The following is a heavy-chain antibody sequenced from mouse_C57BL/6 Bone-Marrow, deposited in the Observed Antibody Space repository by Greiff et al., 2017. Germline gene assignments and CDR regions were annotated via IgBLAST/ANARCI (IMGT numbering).Heavy chain of an antibody. CDR3: ARRDYDFDY. CDR1: GYAFSSSW. Sequence: QVQLKESGPELVKPGASVKISCKASGYAFSSSWMNWVKQRPGKGLEWIGRIYPGDGDTNYNGKFKGKATLTADKSSSTAYMQLSSLTSEDSAVYFCARRDYDFDYWGQGTTLTVSS. D-gene: IGHD2-4*01. V-gene: IGHV1-82*01. CDR2: IYPGDGDT. J-gene: IGHJ2*01.